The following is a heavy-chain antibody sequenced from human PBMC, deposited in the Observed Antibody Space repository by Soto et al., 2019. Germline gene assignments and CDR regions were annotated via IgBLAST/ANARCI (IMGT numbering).Heavy chain of an antibody. CDR1: GYTFTAYG. CDR2: ISPYNGDT. V-gene: IGHV1-18*04. J-gene: IGHJ4*02. CDR3: ARTPRAQMIVLEAATRFDY. Sequence: ASVKVSCKASGYTFTAYGFNWVRQAPGQGLEWMGWISPYNGDTNYAQNFKGRVTLTTDTSTNTAYMELRSLTSDDTAVYYCARTPRAQMIVLEAATRFDYWGQGTLVTVSS. D-gene: IGHD2-15*01.